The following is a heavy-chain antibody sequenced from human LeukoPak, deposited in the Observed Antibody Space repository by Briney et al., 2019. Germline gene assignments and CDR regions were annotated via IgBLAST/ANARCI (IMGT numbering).Heavy chain of an antibody. CDR3: ARDGLAMEYSSGRYYYYYYMDV. J-gene: IGHJ6*03. D-gene: IGHD6-19*01. Sequence: ASVKVSCKASGYTFTSYGISWVRQAPGQGLEWMGWISAYNGNTNYAQKLQGRVTMTTDTSTSTAYMELRSLRSDDTAVYYCARDGLAMEYSSGRYYYYYYMDVWGKGTTVTVSS. V-gene: IGHV1-18*01. CDR2: ISAYNGNT. CDR1: GYTFTSYG.